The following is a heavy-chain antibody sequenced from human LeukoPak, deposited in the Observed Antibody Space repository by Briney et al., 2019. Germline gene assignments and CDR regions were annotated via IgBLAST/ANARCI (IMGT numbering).Heavy chain of an antibody. V-gene: IGHV4-59*01. Sequence: SETLSLTCTVSGGSISNYYCSWIRQAPGKGLEWIGSRYYTGSASYSSSLRSRATISLGTSKNQFSLKLTSVTAADTAVYYCARGWEFYESNGYVFDLWGQGTMVNVSS. J-gene: IGHJ3*01. D-gene: IGHD3-22*01. CDR1: GGSISNYY. CDR2: RYYTGSA. CDR3: ARGWEFYESNGYVFDL.